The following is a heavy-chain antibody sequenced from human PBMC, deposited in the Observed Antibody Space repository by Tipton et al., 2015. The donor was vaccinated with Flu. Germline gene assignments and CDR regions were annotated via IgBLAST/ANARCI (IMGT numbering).Heavy chain of an antibody. CDR1: GFTFSSYV. V-gene: IGHV3-23*01. CDR3: AKQPYSDLFPGYWRGMAV. J-gene: IGHJ6*02. D-gene: IGHD3-9*01. Sequence: SLRLSCAASGFTFSSYVMSWVRQAPGKGLEWLSVISGSGRSRYSAESVKGRFTISRDNSKDTLYLQMNSLRVEDTAVYYCAKQPYSDLFPGYWRGMAVWGRGAMATVS. CDR2: ISGSGRSR.